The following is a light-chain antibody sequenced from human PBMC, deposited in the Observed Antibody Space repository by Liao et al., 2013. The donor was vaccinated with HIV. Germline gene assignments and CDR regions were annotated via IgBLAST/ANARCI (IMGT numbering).Light chain of an antibody. CDR1: NIGGKS. J-gene: IGLJ3*02. CDR3: QVWDSSSDHWV. Sequence: SYVLTQPPSVSVAPGKTTRITCGGDNIGGKSVHWYQQKPGQAPVLVIYYDGDRPSGIPERFSGSNSGDEADYYCQVWDSSSDHWVFGGGTKLTVL. CDR2: YDG. V-gene: IGLV3-21*04.